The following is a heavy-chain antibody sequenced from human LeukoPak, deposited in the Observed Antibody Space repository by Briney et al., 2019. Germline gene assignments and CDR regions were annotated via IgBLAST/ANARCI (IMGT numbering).Heavy chain of an antibody. D-gene: IGHD1-1*01. Sequence: GGSLRLSCAASGFTFSDYYMSWIRQAPGKGLEWVSYISTSGDIIYYAESVKGRFTISRDNAKNSLYLQMNSLRDEDTAVYYCARGRTTTLYYFDYWGQGTLVTVSS. J-gene: IGHJ4*02. CDR1: GFTFSDYY. CDR3: ARGRTTTLYYFDY. V-gene: IGHV3-11*01. CDR2: ISTSGDII.